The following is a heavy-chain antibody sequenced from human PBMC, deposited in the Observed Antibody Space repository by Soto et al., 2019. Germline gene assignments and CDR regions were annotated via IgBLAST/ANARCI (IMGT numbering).Heavy chain of an antibody. CDR3: AILGVTHYHHYRLAF. CDR1: GGSISSGGYY. D-gene: IGHD2-21*02. Sequence: SETLSLTCTVSGGSISSGGYYWSWIRQHPGKGLEWIGYIYYSGSTYYNPSLKSRVTISVDTSKNQFSLKLSSVTAADTAVYYCAILGVTHYHHYRLAFCGQGTTVPVS. V-gene: IGHV4-31*03. J-gene: IGHJ6*02. CDR2: IYYSGST.